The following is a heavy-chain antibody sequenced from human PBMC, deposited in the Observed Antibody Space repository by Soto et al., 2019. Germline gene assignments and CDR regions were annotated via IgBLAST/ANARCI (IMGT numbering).Heavy chain of an antibody. V-gene: IGHV3-9*01. CDR3: TEEITPGGADV. Sequence: EVQLVESGGDLVQPGRSLRLSCAVSGLSFHAAGMHWVRQAPGKGLEWVSGIIWNTGRVGYADSVKGRFTISRDKTKNSLYLQMNSLRVEDTSLYFCTEEITPGGADVWGQGTTVTVSS. J-gene: IGHJ6*02. CDR1: GLSFHAAG. CDR2: IIWNTGRV. D-gene: IGHD3-10*01.